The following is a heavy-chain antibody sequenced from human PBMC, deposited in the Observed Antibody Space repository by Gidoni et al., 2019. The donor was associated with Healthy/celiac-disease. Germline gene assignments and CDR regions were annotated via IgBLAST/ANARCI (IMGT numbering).Heavy chain of an antibody. CDR2: IKSYGSEK. CDR1: GFTFSSYL. Sequence: DVQLVETGGGLVQPGGSMRLRCAAPGFTFSSYLMSWVRQAPGKVLEWVANIKSYGSEKYYVDSVKGRFTISRDNAKNSLYLQMNSLRAEDTAVYYCARNGYSSGFDYWGQGTLVTVSS. D-gene: IGHD6-19*01. J-gene: IGHJ4*02. CDR3: ARNGYSSGFDY. V-gene: IGHV3-7*03.